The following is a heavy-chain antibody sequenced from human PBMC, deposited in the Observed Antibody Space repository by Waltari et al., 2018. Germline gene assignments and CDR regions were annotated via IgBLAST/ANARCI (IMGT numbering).Heavy chain of an antibody. D-gene: IGHD6-13*01. Sequence: QVQLVQSGAEVKKPGASVKVSCKVSGYTLTELSMHWVRQAPGKGLVWMGGFDPEEGETIYAQKFQGRVTRTENTSTATADMELSSLRSEDTAVYYCATAPRGSWGVDYWGQGTLVTVSS. CDR2: FDPEEGET. J-gene: IGHJ4*02. CDR1: GYTLTELS. V-gene: IGHV1-24*01. CDR3: ATAPRGSWGVDY.